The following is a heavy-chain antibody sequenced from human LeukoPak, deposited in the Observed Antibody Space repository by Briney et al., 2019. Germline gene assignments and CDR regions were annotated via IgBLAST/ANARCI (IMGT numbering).Heavy chain of an antibody. V-gene: IGHV4-34*01. CDR3: ARGWYDYVWGSYRFPPFDY. Sequence: TSVTLSLTCAVYGGSFSGYYWSWIRQPPGKGLEWIGEINHSGSTNYNPSLKSRVTISVDTSKNQFSLKLSSVTAADTAVYYCARGWYDYVWGSYRFPPFDYWGQGTLVTVSS. D-gene: IGHD3-16*02. CDR1: GGSFSGYY. J-gene: IGHJ4*02. CDR2: INHSGST.